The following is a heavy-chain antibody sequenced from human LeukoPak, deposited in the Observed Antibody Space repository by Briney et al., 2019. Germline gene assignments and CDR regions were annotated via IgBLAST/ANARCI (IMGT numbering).Heavy chain of an antibody. CDR2: IKEDGGET. Sequence: GGSLRLSCVASGFVFSNYWMGWVRQAPGKGLEWVANIKEDGGETYYVDSVKGRFTISRDNAKNSLDLQMNSLRDEDTAVYYCAKGWGGDFWSSYYPHSYYYMDVWATGPRSPSP. V-gene: IGHV3-7*01. CDR3: AKGWGGDFWSSYYPHSYYYMDV. D-gene: IGHD3-3*01. CDR1: GFVFSNYW. J-gene: IGHJ6*03.